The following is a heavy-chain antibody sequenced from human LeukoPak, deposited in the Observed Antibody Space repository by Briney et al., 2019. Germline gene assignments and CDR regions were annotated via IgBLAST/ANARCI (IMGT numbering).Heavy chain of an antibody. J-gene: IGHJ6*02. V-gene: IGHV4-61*02. D-gene: IGHD6-13*01. CDR3: AREAPIVAAGYYYGMDV. Sequence: SQTLSLTCTVSGGSISSGSYYWSWIRQPAGKGLEWIGRIYTSGSTNYNPSLKSRVTISVDTSKNQFSLKLSSVTAADTAVYYCAREAPIVAAGYYYGMDVWGQGTTVTVSS. CDR1: GGSISSGSYY. CDR2: IYTSGST.